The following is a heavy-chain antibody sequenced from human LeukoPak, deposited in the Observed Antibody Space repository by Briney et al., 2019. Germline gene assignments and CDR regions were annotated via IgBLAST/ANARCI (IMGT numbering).Heavy chain of an antibody. CDR3: AKDGYIAAAGRSGAFDI. V-gene: IGHV3-9*01. Sequence: LSLTCSVSGGSIGTSYWSWVRQAPGKGLEWVSGISWNSGSIGYADSVKGRFTISRDNAKNSLYLQMNSLRAEDTALYYCAKDGYIAAAGRSGAFDIWSQGTMVTVSS. J-gene: IGHJ3*02. CDR1: GGSIGTSY. CDR2: ISWNSGSI. D-gene: IGHD6-13*01.